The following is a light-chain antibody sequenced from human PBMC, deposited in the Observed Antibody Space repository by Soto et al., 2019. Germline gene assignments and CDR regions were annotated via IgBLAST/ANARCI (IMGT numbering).Light chain of an antibody. CDR2: AAS. J-gene: IGKJ4*01. CDR1: QSISNY. V-gene: IGKV1-39*01. CDR3: QQSYSTPPLT. Sequence: DIQMTQSPSSLSASVGDRVTITCRASQSISNYLNWYQQNPGKAPKLLIYAASSLQSGVPSRFSGSGSGTDFTLTISSLQPEDFATYYCQQSYSTPPLTFGGGTKVDIK.